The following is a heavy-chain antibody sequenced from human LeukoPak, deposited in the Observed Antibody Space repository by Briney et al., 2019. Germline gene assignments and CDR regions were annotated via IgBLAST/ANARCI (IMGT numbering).Heavy chain of an antibody. D-gene: IGHD7-27*01. V-gene: IGHV3-21*01. CDR3: ARSWGWDAFDI. CDR2: ISSSSSYI. J-gene: IGHJ3*02. Sequence: GGSLRLSCAASGFTFSSYSMNWVRQAPGKGLEWVSSISSSSSYIYYADSVKGRFTISRDNAKNSLYLQMNSLRAEDTAVYYCARSWGWDAFDIWGQGTMVTVSS. CDR1: GFTFSSYS.